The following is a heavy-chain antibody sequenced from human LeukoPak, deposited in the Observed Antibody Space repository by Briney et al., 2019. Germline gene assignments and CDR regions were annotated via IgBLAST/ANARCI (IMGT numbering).Heavy chain of an antibody. Sequence: VASVKVSCKASGYTFTSYDINWVRQATGQGLEWMGWMNPYSGNTGYAQKFQGRVTMTRNTSISTAYMELSSLRSEDTAVYYCARGRDVLRFLEWSRKPFDAFDIWGQGTMVTVSS. CDR2: MNPYSGNT. CDR1: GYTFTSYD. V-gene: IGHV1-8*01. D-gene: IGHD3-3*01. J-gene: IGHJ3*02. CDR3: ARGRDVLRFLEWSRKPFDAFDI.